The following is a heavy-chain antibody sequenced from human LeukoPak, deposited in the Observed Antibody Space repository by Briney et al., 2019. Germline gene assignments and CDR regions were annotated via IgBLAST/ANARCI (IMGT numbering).Heavy chain of an antibody. V-gene: IGHV4-39*01. Sequence: PSETLSLTCSVSDDSMTRSGYYWGWIRQPPGKGLEWIGSMYYSGNTDYNPSLKSRVTISVDTSKNQFSLKVNSVTAADTAVYYCARTLGWASSRYPFDGWGQGTLVTVSS. CDR2: MYYSGNT. J-gene: IGHJ4*02. CDR1: DDSMTRSGYY. D-gene: IGHD3-16*02. CDR3: ARTLGWASSRYPFDG.